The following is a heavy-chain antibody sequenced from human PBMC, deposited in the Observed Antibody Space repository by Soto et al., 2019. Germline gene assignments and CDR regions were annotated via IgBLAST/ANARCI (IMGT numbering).Heavy chain of an antibody. V-gene: IGHV1-3*01. CDR3: ARDAEVALLWFGELSHFDY. J-gene: IGHJ4*02. Sequence: KFQGRVTITRDTSASTAYMELSSLRSEDTAVYYCARDAEVALLWFGELSHFDYWGQGTLVTVSS. D-gene: IGHD3-10*01.